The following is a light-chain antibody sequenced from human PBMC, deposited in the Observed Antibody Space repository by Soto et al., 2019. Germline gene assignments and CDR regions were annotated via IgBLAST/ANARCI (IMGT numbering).Light chain of an antibody. V-gene: IGLV1-44*01. CDR1: SSNVGSLS. Sequence: QSVLTQAPSASGTPGQRVTISCSGSSSNVGSLSVDWYQQLPGTAPKLLIHSNYQRPSGVPDRFSGSKSGTSASLAINGLQSEDEADYDCAAGDGSLNGLYVFGTGTKLTFL. CDR3: AAGDGSLNGLYV. J-gene: IGLJ1*01. CDR2: SNY.